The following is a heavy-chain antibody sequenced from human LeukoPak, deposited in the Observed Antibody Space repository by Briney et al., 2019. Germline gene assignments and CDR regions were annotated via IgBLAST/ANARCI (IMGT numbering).Heavy chain of an antibody. CDR1: GLTFGSYW. CDR3: AGGISATGGG. CDR2: INSDGSIT. J-gene: IGHJ3*01. Sequence: PGQSLRLACANDGLTFGSYWRHWVRQAPGKGLVWVSRINSDGSITTYADSVKGRFAISRDNAKNTLYLQMNSLRAEDTAVYYCAGGISATGGGWGQGTMVTVSS. D-gene: IGHD6-13*01. V-gene: IGHV3-74*01.